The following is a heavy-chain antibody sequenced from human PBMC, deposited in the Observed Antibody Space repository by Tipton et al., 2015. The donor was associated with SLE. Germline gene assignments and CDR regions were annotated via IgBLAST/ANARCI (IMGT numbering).Heavy chain of an antibody. Sequence: QSGPEVKKPGSSVKVSCKASGGTFSSYAISWVRQAPGQGLEWMGRIIPIFGTANYAQKFQGRVTITADESTSTAYMELSSLRSEDTAVYYCARADSYGEGDYYYYYGMDVWGQGTTVTVSS. CDR2: IIPIFGTA. CDR3: ARADSYGEGDYYYYYGMDV. CDR1: GGTFSSYA. V-gene: IGHV1-69*15. D-gene: IGHD5-18*01. J-gene: IGHJ6*02.